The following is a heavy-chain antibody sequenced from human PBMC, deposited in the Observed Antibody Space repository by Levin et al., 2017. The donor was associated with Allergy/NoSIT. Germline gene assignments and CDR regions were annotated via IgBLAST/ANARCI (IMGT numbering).Heavy chain of an antibody. Sequence: ASVKVSCKASAYTFTSYDINWVRRASGQGLEWIGWMNPNSGNTGYAQKFQGRVTMTRDTSISTAYMELSSLKSEDTAVYYCARNFGSGTVPARGFFDYWGRGALVTVSS. J-gene: IGHJ4*02. V-gene: IGHV1-8*01. D-gene: IGHD3-10*01. CDR1: AYTFTSYD. CDR2: MNPNSGNT. CDR3: ARNFGSGTVPARGFFDY.